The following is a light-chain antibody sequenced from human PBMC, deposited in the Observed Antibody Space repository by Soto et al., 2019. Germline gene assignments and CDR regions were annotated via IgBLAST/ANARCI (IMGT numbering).Light chain of an antibody. CDR1: QSISAY. CDR2: GAT. J-gene: IGKJ4*01. V-gene: IGKV1-39*01. Sequence: DIQMTQSPSSLSASVGDRVTITCRASQSISAYLNWFQHKPGRAPKLLIYGATSLQSGVPSRFTVSGSGTDFTLTISSLQPEDVAAYYCQHTFITPLTFGGGTNLEIK. CDR3: QHTFITPLT.